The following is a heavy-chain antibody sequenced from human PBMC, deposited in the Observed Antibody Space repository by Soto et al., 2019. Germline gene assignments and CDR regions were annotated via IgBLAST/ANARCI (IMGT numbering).Heavy chain of an antibody. D-gene: IGHD6-19*01. J-gene: IGHJ3*01. CDR1: GFTFSNDA. V-gene: IGHV3-23*01. CDR3: VREDKGWYSPGSFDF. CDR2: ISGSGGTT. Sequence: PGGSLRLSCAASGFTFSNDAMNWVRQAPGKGLEWVSGISGSGGTTNNADSVQGRFTISRDNSKNTLYLQMSSLRAEDTAIYYCVREDKGWYSPGSFDFWGRGTMVTVSS.